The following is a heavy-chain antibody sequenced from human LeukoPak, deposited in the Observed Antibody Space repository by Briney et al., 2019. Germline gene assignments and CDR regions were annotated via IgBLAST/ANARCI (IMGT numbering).Heavy chain of an antibody. D-gene: IGHD6-19*01. CDR3: VFGYSSGWYQDYFDY. CDR1: GGTFSSYA. J-gene: IGHJ4*02. CDR2: IIPIFGTA. Sequence: ASVKVSCKASGGTFSSYAISWVRQAPGQGLEWMGGIIPIFGTANYAQKFQGRVTITTDESTSTAYMELSSLRSEDTAVYYCVFGYSSGWYQDYFDYWGQGTLVTVSS. V-gene: IGHV1-69*05.